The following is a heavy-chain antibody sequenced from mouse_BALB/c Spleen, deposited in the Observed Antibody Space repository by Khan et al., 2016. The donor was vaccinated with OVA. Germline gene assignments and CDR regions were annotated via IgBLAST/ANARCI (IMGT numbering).Heavy chain of an antibody. Sequence: QVHVKQSGPGLVAPSQSLSITCTISGFSLTNYGIHWVRQPPGKGLEWLVVIWSDGSTTYNSALKSRLSISKDNSKSQVFLKMNSLQTDDTAMYYCARQPYYHYYVMDYWGQGTSVTVSS. CDR1: GFSLTNYG. CDR3: ARQPYYHYYVMDY. J-gene: IGHJ4*01. CDR2: IWSDGST. D-gene: IGHD2-10*01. V-gene: IGHV2-6-1*01.